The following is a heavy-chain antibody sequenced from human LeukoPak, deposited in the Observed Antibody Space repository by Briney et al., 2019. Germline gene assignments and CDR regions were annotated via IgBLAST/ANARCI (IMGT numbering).Heavy chain of an antibody. CDR2: INHSGST. CDR3: GRDSAGYDSSVDGSDY. D-gene: IGHD3-22*01. Sequence: SETLSLACAVYGGSFSGYYWSWIRQPPGKGLEWIGEINHSGSTNYNPSLKSRVTMSVDTSKNQFSLKLSSVTAADTAVYYCGRDSAGYDSSVDGSDYWGQGTLVAVSS. J-gene: IGHJ4*02. CDR1: GGSFSGYY. V-gene: IGHV4-34*01.